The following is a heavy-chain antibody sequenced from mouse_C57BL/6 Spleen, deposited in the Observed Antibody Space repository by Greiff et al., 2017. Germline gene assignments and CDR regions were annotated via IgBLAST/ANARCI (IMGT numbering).Heavy chain of an antibody. CDR2: INPSSGYT. J-gene: IGHJ4*01. Sequence: QVQLQQSGAELAKPGASVKLSCKASGYTFTSYWMHWVKQRPGQGLEWIGYINPSSGYTKSNQKFKDKATLTAEKSSSTAYMQMSSLTYEDSAGYYCARDVRDAMDYWGQGNSVTVSS. CDR1: GYTFTSYW. CDR3: ARDVRDAMDY. V-gene: IGHV1-7*01.